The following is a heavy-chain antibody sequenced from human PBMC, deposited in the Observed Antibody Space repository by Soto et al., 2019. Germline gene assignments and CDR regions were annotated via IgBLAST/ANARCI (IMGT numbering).Heavy chain of an antibody. Sequence: ASVKVSCKASGGTFSSYAISWVRQAPGQGLEWMGGIIPIFGTANYAQKFQGRVTITADKSTSTAYMELSSLRSEDTAVYYCGFSDAKIPYCYYCIDFWGQGTTVTVYS. CDR1: GGTFSSYA. CDR3: GFSDAKIPYCYYCIDF. J-gene: IGHJ6*02. V-gene: IGHV1-69*06. D-gene: IGHD2-8*01. CDR2: IIPIFGTA.